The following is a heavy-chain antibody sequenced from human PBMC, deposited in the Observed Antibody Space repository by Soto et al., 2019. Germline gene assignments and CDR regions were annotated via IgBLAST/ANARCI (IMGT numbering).Heavy chain of an antibody. CDR3: ARDQDSITDRIIQY. J-gene: IGHJ4*02. Sequence: ASVKVSCKASGDTFASFGFSWVRQAPGQGLEWLGWISAYNGNTHYAQKVRDRVTLTTDTSTNTAYMELRSLTSDDTAVYYCARDQDSITDRIIQYWGQGTRVTVSS. CDR1: GDTFASFG. D-gene: IGHD3-10*01. CDR2: ISAYNGNT. V-gene: IGHV1-18*01.